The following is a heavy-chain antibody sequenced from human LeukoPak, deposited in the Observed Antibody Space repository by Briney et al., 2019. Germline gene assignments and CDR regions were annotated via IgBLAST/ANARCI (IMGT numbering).Heavy chain of an antibody. CDR1: GFTFSSYG. D-gene: IGHD3-10*01. CDR2: IWYDGSNK. Sequence: GRSLRLSCAASGFTFSSYGMHWVRQAPGKGLEWVAVIWYDGSNKYYADSVKGRFTISRDNSKNTLYLQMNSLRAEDTAVYYCARDNWFGEPRGYFDYWGQGTLVTVSS. V-gene: IGHV3-33*01. J-gene: IGHJ4*02. CDR3: ARDNWFGEPRGYFDY.